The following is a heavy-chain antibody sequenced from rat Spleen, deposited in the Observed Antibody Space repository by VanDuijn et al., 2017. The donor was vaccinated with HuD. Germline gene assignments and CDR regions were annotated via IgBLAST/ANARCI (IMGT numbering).Heavy chain of an antibody. CDR1: GFTFSNAA. CDR3: TAASNEY. CDR2: IRTKASNYAT. J-gene: IGHJ2*01. Sequence: VQLVESGGGLVQSKESLEISCAASGFTFSNAAMYWVRQDPGKGLEWVAGIRTKASNYATYYADSVKGRFTISRNDSKSMVYLQMNNLKTEDTAMYYYTAASNEYLGQGVMVTVSS. V-gene: IGHV10-5*01. D-gene: IGHD3-1*01.